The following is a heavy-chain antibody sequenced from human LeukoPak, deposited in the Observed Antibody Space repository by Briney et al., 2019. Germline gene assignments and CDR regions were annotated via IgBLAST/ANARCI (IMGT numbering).Heavy chain of an antibody. CDR1: GFTFSSYA. V-gene: IGHV3-23*01. CDR3: ARDFGDIVVVPAPYYGMDV. CDR2: ISGGGST. J-gene: IGHJ6*04. Sequence: GGSLRLSCAASGFTFSSYAMSWVRQAPGKGLEWVSAISGGGSTYYADSVKGRFTISRDNSKNTLYLQMNSLRAEDTAVYYCARDFGDIVVVPAPYYGMDVWGKGTTVTVSS. D-gene: IGHD2-2*01.